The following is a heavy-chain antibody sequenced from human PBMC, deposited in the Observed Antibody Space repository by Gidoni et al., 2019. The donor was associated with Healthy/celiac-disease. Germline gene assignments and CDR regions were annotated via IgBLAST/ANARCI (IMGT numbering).Heavy chain of an antibody. V-gene: IGHV3-21*01. D-gene: IGHD5-12*01. CDR2: ISSGSSYM. CDR1: GFTFSTYS. Sequence: EVQLEESGGGLVKPGGSLRLSCAASGFTFSTYSMNWVRQAPGKGLEWVSSISSGSSYMYYADSVKGRFTVSRDNAKNSLYLQVNSLRAEDTAVYYCARGRYDYWGIFDYWGQGTLVTVSS. CDR3: ARGRYDYWGIFDY. J-gene: IGHJ4*02.